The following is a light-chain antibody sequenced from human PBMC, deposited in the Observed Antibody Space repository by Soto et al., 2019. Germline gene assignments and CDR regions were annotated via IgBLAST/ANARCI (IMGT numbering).Light chain of an antibody. Sequence: EIVLTQSPGTLSLSPGERATLSCRASQSVSSNYLAWYQQKPGQAPRLLIYGASSRATGIPDRFSGSGSGTDFTLTISRLEPDDFAVYFCQRYGTSPLTFGGGTKVEIK. CDR3: QRYGTSPLT. J-gene: IGKJ4*01. V-gene: IGKV3-20*01. CDR2: GAS. CDR1: QSVSSNY.